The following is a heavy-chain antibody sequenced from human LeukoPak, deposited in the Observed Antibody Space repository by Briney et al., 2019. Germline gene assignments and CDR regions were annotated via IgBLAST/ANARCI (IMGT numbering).Heavy chain of an antibody. CDR2: ISYDGSNK. V-gene: IGHV3-30*18. CDR1: GFTFSSYG. J-gene: IGHJ5*02. D-gene: IGHD2-2*03. CDR3: AKDRFGYCSSTSCYYNWFDP. Sequence: GGSLRLSCAASGFTFSSYGMHWVRQAPGKGLEWVAVISYDGSNKYYADSVKGRFTISRDNSKNTLYLQMNSLRAEDTAVYYCAKDRFGYCSSTSCYYNWFDPWGQGTLVTVSS.